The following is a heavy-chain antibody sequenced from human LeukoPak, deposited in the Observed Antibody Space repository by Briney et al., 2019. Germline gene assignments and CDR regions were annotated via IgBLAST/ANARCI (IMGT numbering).Heavy chain of an antibody. J-gene: IGHJ4*02. CDR1: GFTLSSYC. D-gene: IGHD3-22*01. Sequence: GRSLRLSCAAAGFTLSSYCMHWVRQPAGKGRGWVAFIWYEGSNKYYADSVKGRFTISGDNSKNTLYLHMNSLRAEDTAVYYCARNRMYYDSSGCFAYWGQGPLVLVSS. CDR3: ARNRMYYDSSGCFAY. V-gene: IGHV3-33*01. CDR2: IWYEGSNK.